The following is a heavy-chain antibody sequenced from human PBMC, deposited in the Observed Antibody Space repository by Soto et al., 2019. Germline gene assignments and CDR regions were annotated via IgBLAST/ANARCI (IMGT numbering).Heavy chain of an antibody. D-gene: IGHD6-19*01. V-gene: IGHV3-30*18. Sequence: GGALRLSCAASGFTFSSYGIHWVRQAPGKGLEWVAVISYDGSKKYHADSVKGRFTISRDNSKNTLYLQMSSLSAEDTAVYYCAKDTSPAVTGNSLFDYWGQGTLVTVSS. CDR2: ISYDGSKK. CDR1: GFTFSSYG. J-gene: IGHJ4*02. CDR3: AKDTSPAVTGNSLFDY.